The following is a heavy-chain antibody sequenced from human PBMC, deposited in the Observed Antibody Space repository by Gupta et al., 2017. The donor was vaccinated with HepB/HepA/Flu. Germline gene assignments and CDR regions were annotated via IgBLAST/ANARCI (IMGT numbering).Heavy chain of an antibody. V-gene: IGHV2-5*01. CDR2: IYWNDDK. CDR3: VYRPDWGREGLY. D-gene: IGHD7-27*01. CDR1: GFSLRSSGDG. Sequence: QITLKESGPTLVKPTQTLTLTCTFSGFSLRSSGDGVGWIRQPPGKAPEWLALIYWNDDKRYSSSLRSRLTITKDTSKNQVVLSMTNMDPGDTATYFCVYRPDWGREGLYWGQGTLVTVSS. J-gene: IGHJ4*02.